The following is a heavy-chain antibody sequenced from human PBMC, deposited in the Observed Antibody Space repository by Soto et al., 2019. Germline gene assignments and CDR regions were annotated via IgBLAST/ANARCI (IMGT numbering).Heavy chain of an antibody. CDR3: ARVGNGAAAGVAYYYYSGMDV. CDR2: TYYRSKWYN. CDR1: GDSVSSNSAA. D-gene: IGHD6-13*01. J-gene: IGHJ6*02. V-gene: IGHV6-1*01. Sequence: SQTLSLTCAISGDSVSSNSAAWNWIRQSPSRGLEWLGRTYYRSKWYNDYAVSVKSRITINPDTSKNQFSLQLNSVTPEDTAVYYCARVGNGAAAGVAYYYYSGMDVWGQGTTVTVSS.